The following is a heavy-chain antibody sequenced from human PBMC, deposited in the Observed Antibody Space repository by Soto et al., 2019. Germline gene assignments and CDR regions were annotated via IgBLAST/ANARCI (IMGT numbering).Heavy chain of an antibody. CDR2: IIPIFGTA. J-gene: IGHJ6*02. V-gene: IGHV1-69*01. CDR1: GGTFSSYA. CDR3: AREGDITIFGVAASYGMDV. Sequence: QVQLVQSGAEVKKPGSSVKVSCKASGGTFSSYAISWVRRAPGQGLEWMGGIIPIFGTANYAQKFQGRVTITADESTSTAYMELSSLRSEDTAVYYCAREGDITIFGVAASYGMDVWGQGTTVTVSS. D-gene: IGHD3-3*01.